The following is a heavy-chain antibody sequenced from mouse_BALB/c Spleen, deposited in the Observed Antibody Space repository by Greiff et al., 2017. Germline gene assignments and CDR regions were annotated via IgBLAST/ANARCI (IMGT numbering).Heavy chain of an antibody. J-gene: IGHJ2*01. CDR1: GYSITSDYA. CDR3: ASEAKYYFDY. V-gene: IGHV3-2*02. CDR2: ISYSGST. Sequence: EVQLQESGPGLVKPSQSLSLTCTVTGYSITSDYARYWIRQFPGNKLEWMGYISYSGSTSYNPSLKSRISITRDTSKNQFFLQLNSVTTEDTATYYCASEAKYYFDYWGQGTTLTVSS.